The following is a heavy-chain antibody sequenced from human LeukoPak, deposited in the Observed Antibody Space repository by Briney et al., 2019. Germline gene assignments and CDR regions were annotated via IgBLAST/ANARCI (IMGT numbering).Heavy chain of an antibody. V-gene: IGHV3-21*01. CDR3: ARDISGWLDY. D-gene: IGHD6-19*01. Sequence: TGGCLRLSCAASGFTFSSYSMNWVRQAPGKGLEWVSSISSSIRYIYYADSVKGRFTISRDNAKNSLYQQMNSLRAEDTAVYYCARDISGWLDYWGQGTLVTVS. CDR1: GFTFSSYS. CDR2: ISSSIRYI. J-gene: IGHJ4*02.